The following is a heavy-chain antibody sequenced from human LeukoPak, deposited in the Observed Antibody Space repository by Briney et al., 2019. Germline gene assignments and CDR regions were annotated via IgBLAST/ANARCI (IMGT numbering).Heavy chain of an antibody. Sequence: SETLSLTCTVSGGSISSSSYYWGWIRQPPGKGLEWIGSIYYSGSTYYNPSLKSRVTISVDTSKNQFSLKLSSVTAADTAVYYCARLLSYDSSGYFPDWGQGTLVTVSS. D-gene: IGHD3-22*01. V-gene: IGHV4-39*07. CDR1: GGSISSSSYY. CDR2: IYYSGST. J-gene: IGHJ4*02. CDR3: ARLLSYDSSGYFPD.